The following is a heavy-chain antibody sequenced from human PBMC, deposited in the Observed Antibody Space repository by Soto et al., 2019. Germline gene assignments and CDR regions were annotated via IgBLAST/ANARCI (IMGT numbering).Heavy chain of an antibody. CDR3: ARGGGYDSFDF. CDR2: IYYSGST. Sequence: SETLSLTCTVSGGSSSSGDYYWSWIRQPPGKGLEWIGYIYYSGSTYYNPSLKSRVTISVDTSKNQFSLKLSSMTAADKAVYYCARGGGYDSFDFWGQGIQVTVSS. D-gene: IGHD2-15*01. J-gene: IGHJ4*02. CDR1: GGSSSSGDYY. V-gene: IGHV4-30-4*01.